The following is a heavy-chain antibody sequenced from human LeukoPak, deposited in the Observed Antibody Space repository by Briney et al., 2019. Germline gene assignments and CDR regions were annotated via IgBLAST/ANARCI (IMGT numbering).Heavy chain of an antibody. CDR3: ARVHAGYCSSTSCKGVHYYYGMDV. D-gene: IGHD2-2*01. Sequence: ASVKVSCKASGYTFTSYGISWVRQAPGQGLEWMGWISAYYGNTNYAQKLQGRVTMTTDTSTSTAYMELRSLRSDDTAVYYCARVHAGYCSSTSCKGVHYYYGMDVWGQGTTVTVSS. J-gene: IGHJ6*02. V-gene: IGHV1-18*01. CDR2: ISAYYGNT. CDR1: GYTFTSYG.